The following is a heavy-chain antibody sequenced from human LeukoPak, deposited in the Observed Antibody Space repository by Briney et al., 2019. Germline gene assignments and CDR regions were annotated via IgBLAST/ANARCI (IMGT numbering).Heavy chain of an antibody. J-gene: IGHJ4*02. Sequence: PSETLSLTCTVSGGSISSYYWSWIRQPPGKGLEWIGSMYSSGRTYYNPSLKSRVTISVDTSKNQFSLKLSSVTAADTAVYYCARSGSGYLRYYFDYWGQGTLVTVSS. CDR1: GGSISSYY. D-gene: IGHD5-12*01. V-gene: IGHV4-4*09. CDR2: MYSSGRT. CDR3: ARSGSGYLRYYFDY.